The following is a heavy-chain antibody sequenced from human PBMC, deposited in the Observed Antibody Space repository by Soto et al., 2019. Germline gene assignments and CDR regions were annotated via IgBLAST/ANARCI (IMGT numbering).Heavy chain of an antibody. CDR1: GFTFSNAW. Sequence: VQLVESGGGLVKPGGSLRLSCAGYGFTFSNAWMSWVRRAPGKGLEWVGRIKSDAYGGAIDYAATVKGRFTISRDDSKNTLFLQMNNLRAEDTAVYSCTTTQGRREPTTNDFWGQGTPVIVSS. CDR3: TTTQGRREPTTNDF. CDR2: IKSDAYGGAI. V-gene: IGHV3-15*01. J-gene: IGHJ4*02. D-gene: IGHD1-7*01.